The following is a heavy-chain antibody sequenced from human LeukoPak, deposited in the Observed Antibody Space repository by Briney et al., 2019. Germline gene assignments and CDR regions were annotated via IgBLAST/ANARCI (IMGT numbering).Heavy chain of an antibody. CDR2: IRQDDSEK. J-gene: IGHJ4*02. D-gene: IGHD4-23*01. Sequence: GGPLRLSCSPSVFTFCEYWMMGVRHAPGEGVGWVVDIRQDDSEKNYVPPVKARFTIPKDHAKFSLYLQMNSRRAEDRAVFSFATDRKVGTWDPRFNYWGQGTLVTVSS. CDR3: ATDRKVGTWDPRFNY. V-gene: IGHV3-7*01. CDR1: VFTFCEYW.